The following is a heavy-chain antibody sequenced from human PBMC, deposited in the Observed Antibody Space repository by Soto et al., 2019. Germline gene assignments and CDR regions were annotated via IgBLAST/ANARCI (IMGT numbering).Heavy chain of an antibody. J-gene: IGHJ3*02. D-gene: IGHD5-18*01. V-gene: IGHV4-30-4*01. CDR2: IYYSGST. CDR1: GGSISSGDYY. Sequence: SETLSLTCTVSGGSISSGDYYWSWIRQPPGKGLEWIGYIYYSGSTYYNPSLKSRVTISVDTSKNQFSLKLSSVTAADTAVYFCASHPAMDYDAFDIWGQGTTVTVSS. CDR3: ASHPAMDYDAFDI.